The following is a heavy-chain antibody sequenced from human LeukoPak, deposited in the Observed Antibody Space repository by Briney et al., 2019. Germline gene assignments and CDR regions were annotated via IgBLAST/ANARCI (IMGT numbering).Heavy chain of an antibody. Sequence: ASVKVSCKASGHTFTGYYMHWVRQAPGQGLEWMGWINPNSGGTNYAQKFQGRVTMTRDTSISTAYMELSRLRSDDTAVYYCAREAMAGFYYFDYWGQGTLVTVSS. CDR2: INPNSGGT. J-gene: IGHJ4*02. D-gene: IGHD5-18*01. V-gene: IGHV1-2*02. CDR3: AREAMAGFYYFDY. CDR1: GHTFTGYY.